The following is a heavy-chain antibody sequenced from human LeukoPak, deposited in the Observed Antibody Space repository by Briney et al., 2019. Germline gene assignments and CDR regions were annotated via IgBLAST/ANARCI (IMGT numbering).Heavy chain of an antibody. D-gene: IGHD6-19*01. V-gene: IGHV3-74*03. Sequence: GGSLRLSCSASTFTFSTYWMHWVRQAPGKGLVWVSRINGDGSSTMYADPVRGRFTISRDNAKNMVYLQMNSLTAEDTAVYYCATGSGSYYDSWGQGTRVTVSS. CDR2: INGDGSST. CDR1: TFTFSTYW. CDR3: ATGSGSYYDS. J-gene: IGHJ4*02.